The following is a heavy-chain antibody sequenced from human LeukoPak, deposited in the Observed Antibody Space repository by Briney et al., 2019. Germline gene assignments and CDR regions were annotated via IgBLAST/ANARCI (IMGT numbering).Heavy chain of an antibody. D-gene: IGHD3-16*01. V-gene: IGHV3-23*01. Sequence: PGGSLRLSCAASGFSFGSFAMSWVRQAPGKGLEWVSGIIGSGGTTFYADSVKGRFTISRDNSKNTLYLQMNSLRAEDTAVYYCARDLDTRGYFDYWGQGTLVTVSS. CDR1: GFSFGSFA. J-gene: IGHJ4*02. CDR2: IIGSGGTT. CDR3: ARDLDTRGYFDY.